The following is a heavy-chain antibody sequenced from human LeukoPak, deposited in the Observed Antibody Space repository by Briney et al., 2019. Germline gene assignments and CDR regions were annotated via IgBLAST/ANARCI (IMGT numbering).Heavy chain of an antibody. Sequence: GGSLRLSCAASGFTFSSYSMNWVRQAPGKGLEWVANIKQDGSEKYYVDSVRGRFTISRDNAKNSLDLQMNSLRAEDTAVYYCARVVQAAAGTRRAGEFDYWGQGTLVTVSS. CDR3: ARVVQAAAGTRRAGEFDY. V-gene: IGHV3-7*01. CDR2: IKQDGSEK. CDR1: GFTFSSYS. J-gene: IGHJ4*02. D-gene: IGHD6-13*01.